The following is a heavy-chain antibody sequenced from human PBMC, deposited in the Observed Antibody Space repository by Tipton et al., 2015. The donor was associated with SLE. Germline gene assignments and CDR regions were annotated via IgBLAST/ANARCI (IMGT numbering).Heavy chain of an antibody. CDR1: GLTVSGNQ. Sequence: GSLRLSCAASGLTVSGNQMSWVRQAPGKGLEWVSVIYTGGTTFYADSVEGRVTISRDIFKNSLYLHMNSLRAEDTAVYYCATRIAAAGTDWYFDVWGRGTLVAVSP. V-gene: IGHV3-66*01. CDR3: ATRIAAAGTDWYFDV. J-gene: IGHJ2*01. CDR2: IYTGGTT. D-gene: IGHD6-13*01.